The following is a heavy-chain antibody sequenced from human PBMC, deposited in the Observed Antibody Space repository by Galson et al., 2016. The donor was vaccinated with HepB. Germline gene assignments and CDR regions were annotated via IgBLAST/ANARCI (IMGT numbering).Heavy chain of an antibody. CDR3: AKERNCDGGCYDFDY. CDR1: GFTFRSYW. J-gene: IGHJ4*02. Sequence: SLRLSCAASGFTFRSYWMHWVRQVPGKGLVWVSRISNDGSRTTYADSVKGRVTISRDNAKNTLYLQMDSLRAEDTAVYFCAKERNCDGGCYDFDYWGQGTLVTVSS. V-gene: IGHV3-74*03. D-gene: IGHD2-21*01. CDR2: ISNDGSRT.